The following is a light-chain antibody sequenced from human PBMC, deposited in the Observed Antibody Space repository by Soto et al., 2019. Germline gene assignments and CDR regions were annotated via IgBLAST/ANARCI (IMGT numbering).Light chain of an antibody. J-gene: IGKJ5*01. Sequence: EIVLTQSPATLSLSPGEGATLSCRASQSVSSYLAWYQQKPGQAPRLLIYDASNRATGIPARFSGSGSGTDFTLTISSLEPEDFAVYFCQHRSNWPPTFGQGTRLDIK. CDR3: QHRSNWPPT. CDR2: DAS. V-gene: IGKV3-11*01. CDR1: QSVSSY.